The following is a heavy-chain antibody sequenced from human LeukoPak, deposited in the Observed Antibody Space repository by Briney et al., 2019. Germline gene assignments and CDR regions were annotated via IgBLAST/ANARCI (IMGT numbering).Heavy chain of an antibody. J-gene: IGHJ4*02. V-gene: IGHV3-11*04. Sequence: GGSLRLSCAASGFIFSDYYMSWIRQAPGKGLEWVSYISSSGSSIYYADSVKGRFTISRDNAKNSLYLQMNSLRAEDTAVYYCARAHYYDSSWLDFGGQGTPVTVSS. D-gene: IGHD3-22*01. CDR2: ISSSGSSI. CDR1: GFIFSDYY. CDR3: ARAHYYDSSWLDF.